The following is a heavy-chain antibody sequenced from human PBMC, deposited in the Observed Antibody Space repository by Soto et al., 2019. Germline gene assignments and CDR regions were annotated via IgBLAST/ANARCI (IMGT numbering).Heavy chain of an antibody. V-gene: IGHV3-21*01. CDR3: ARTDYGDYVRGAFDI. CDR1: GFTFSSHN. J-gene: IGHJ3*02. D-gene: IGHD4-17*01. Sequence: EVQLVESGGGLVKPGGSLRLSCAASGFTFSSHNMNWVRQAPGKGLEWVSCISGSSSYIFYADSVKGRFTISRDNAKNPLYLQMNSLRVEDTAVYYCARTDYGDYVRGAFDIWGQGTMVTVSS. CDR2: ISGSSSYI.